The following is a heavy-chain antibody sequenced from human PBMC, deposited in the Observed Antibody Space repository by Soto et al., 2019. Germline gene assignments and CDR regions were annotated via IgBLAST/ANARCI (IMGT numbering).Heavy chain of an antibody. D-gene: IGHD3-3*01. CDR2: INSDGSST. CDR1: GFTFSSYW. Sequence: GGSLRLSCAASGFTFSSYWMHWVRQAPGKGLVWVSRINSDGSSTSYADSVKGRFTISRDNAKNTLYLQMNSLRAEDTAVYYCATSTYYDFWSGSTPPFDYWGQGTLVTVSS. CDR3: ATSTYYDFWSGSTPPFDY. J-gene: IGHJ4*02. V-gene: IGHV3-74*01.